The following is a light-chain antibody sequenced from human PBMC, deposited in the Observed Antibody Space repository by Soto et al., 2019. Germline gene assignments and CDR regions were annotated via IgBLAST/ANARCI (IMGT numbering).Light chain of an antibody. CDR3: QQYDSLTLT. CDR2: DAS. J-gene: IGKJ4*01. V-gene: IGKV1-33*01. CDR1: QDISTY. Sequence: DIQMTQSPSSLSASVGDRVTITCQASQDISTYLNWYQQKPGKAPKLLIYDASNLDTGVPSRLSGSGSGTVFTFTIISRKTEDIGTYYCQQYDSLTLTFGGRTKVEIK.